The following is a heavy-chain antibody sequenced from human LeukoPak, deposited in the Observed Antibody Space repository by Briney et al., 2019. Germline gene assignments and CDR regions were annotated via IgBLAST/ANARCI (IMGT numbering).Heavy chain of an antibody. J-gene: IGHJ4*02. CDR1: GGTFSSYA. D-gene: IGHD3-3*01. Sequence: GSSVKVSCKASGGTFSSYAISWVRQAPGQGLEWMGGIIPIFGTANYAQKFQGRVTITADESTSTAYMELSSLRSEDTAVYYCARNPQGVVLFDYWGQGTLVTVSS. V-gene: IGHV1-69*01. CDR2: IIPIFGTA. CDR3: ARNPQGVVLFDY.